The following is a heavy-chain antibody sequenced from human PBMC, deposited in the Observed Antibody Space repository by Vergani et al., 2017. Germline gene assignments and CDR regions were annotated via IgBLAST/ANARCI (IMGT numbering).Heavy chain of an antibody. CDR3: ARDSWTSELRGVYWFDT. CDR2: IHSSGTT. CDR1: GRSITSGSFY. Sequence: QVQLHESGPGLVKPSQTLSLTCTVSGRSITSGSFYWSSLRQPAGKGLEWLGRIHSSGTTNYNPSLKSRVTLSVDTSQNQLSLRMTSVTAADTAVYYCARDSWTSELRGVYWFDTWGQGTLVSVSS. D-gene: IGHD3-10*01. J-gene: IGHJ5*02. V-gene: IGHV4-61*02.